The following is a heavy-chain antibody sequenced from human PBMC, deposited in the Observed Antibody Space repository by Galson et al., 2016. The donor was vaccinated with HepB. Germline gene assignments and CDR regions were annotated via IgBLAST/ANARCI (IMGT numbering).Heavy chain of an antibody. CDR2: ISYDGSIK. Sequence: SLRLSCAASGFPFNSYAMHWVRQAPGKGLEFVAVISYDGSIKLYAESVKGRFTVPRDNSKITLYLQMSNLRPEDTAVYYCARVTPVAGKNAWGQGTLVTVSS. CDR1: GFPFNSYA. D-gene: IGHD6-19*01. CDR3: ARVTPVAGKNA. J-gene: IGHJ5*02. V-gene: IGHV3-30-3*01.